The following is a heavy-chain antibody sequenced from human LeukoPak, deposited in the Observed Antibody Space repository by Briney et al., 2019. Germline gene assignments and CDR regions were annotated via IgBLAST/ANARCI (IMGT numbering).Heavy chain of an antibody. Sequence: GGSLRLSCEPSGFPFSSYWMLWVRQAPGKGLVWVSRISGDGTIKTYADFVRGRFTISRGNTKNIPYLQMNSLRVEDTAIYFCSRSQFDYWGQGVLVTVSS. CDR1: GFPFSSYW. CDR2: ISGDGTIK. J-gene: IGHJ4*02. V-gene: IGHV3-74*03. CDR3: SRSQFDY.